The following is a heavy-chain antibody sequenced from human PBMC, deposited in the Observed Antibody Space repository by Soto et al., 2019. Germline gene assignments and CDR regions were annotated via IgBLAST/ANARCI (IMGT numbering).Heavy chain of an antibody. CDR3: ARVVVGCSSTSCLYYFDY. V-gene: IGHV3-21*01. Sequence: GGSLRLSCAASGFTFSSYSMNWVRQAPGKGLEWVSSISSSSSYIYYADSVKGRFTISRDNAKNSLYLQMNSLRAEDTAVYYCARVVVGCSSTSCLYYFDYWGQGTLVTVSS. CDR1: GFTFSSYS. D-gene: IGHD2-2*01. CDR2: ISSSSSYI. J-gene: IGHJ4*02.